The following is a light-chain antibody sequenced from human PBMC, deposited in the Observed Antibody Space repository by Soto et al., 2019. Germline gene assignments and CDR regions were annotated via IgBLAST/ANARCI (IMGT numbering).Light chain of an antibody. CDR1: QTIDTW. CDR3: QQSYSTPWT. J-gene: IGKJ1*01. V-gene: IGKV1-39*01. Sequence: DIQMTQSPSTLSASVGDRVTLTVLSGQTIDTWLAWYQQKPGKAPKLLIYAASSLQSGVPSRFSGSGSGTDFTLTISSLQPEDFATYYCQQSYSTPWTFGQGTKVDIK. CDR2: AAS.